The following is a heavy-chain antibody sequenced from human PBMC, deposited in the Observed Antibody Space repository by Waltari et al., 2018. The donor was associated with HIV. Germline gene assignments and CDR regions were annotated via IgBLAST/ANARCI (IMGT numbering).Heavy chain of an antibody. J-gene: IGHJ5*02. CDR3: ARDSGLFMYDARRAVLNWFDP. Sequence: QFKLQESGPRLRKPSETLSLTCTISGGSMNTSDYYWGWVRQPPGKGLEWIGNIHYNGRTFYNPSLQGRVTLSLDKSYNQFFLNFISVIAADTAVYYCARDSGLFMYDARRAVLNWFDPWGQGLLVTVSS. V-gene: IGHV4-39*07. D-gene: IGHD3-9*01. CDR1: GGSMNTSDYY. CDR2: IHYNGRT.